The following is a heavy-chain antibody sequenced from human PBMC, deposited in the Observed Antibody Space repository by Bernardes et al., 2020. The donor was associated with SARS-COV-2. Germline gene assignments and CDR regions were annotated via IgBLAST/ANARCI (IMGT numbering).Heavy chain of an antibody. J-gene: IGHJ6*02. CDR1: GPTFSSYA. CDR3: ARSGWRTGTSFYYGMDV. D-gene: IGHD1-1*01. V-gene: IGHV1-69*13. Sequence: SVKVSCMCSGPTFSSYAISWVRQAPGQELEWMGGIISIFGTANNAQKFQGRLTITADESTSTAYMELSSLRSEDTAVYYCARSGWRTGTSFYYGMDVWGQGTTVTVSS. CDR2: IISIFGTA.